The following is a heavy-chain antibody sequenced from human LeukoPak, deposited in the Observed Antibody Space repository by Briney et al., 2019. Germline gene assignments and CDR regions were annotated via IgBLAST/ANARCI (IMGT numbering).Heavy chain of an antibody. D-gene: IGHD6-19*01. J-gene: IGHJ4*02. CDR2: INHSGST. V-gene: IGHV4-34*01. CDR1: GGSFSGYY. Sequence: PSETLSLTCAVYGGSFSGYYWSWIRQPPGKGLEWIGEINHSGSTNYNPSLKSRVTISVDTSKNQFSLKLSSVTAADTAVYYCARGPYSSGWYSGNGKTLDYWGQGTLVTVSS. CDR3: ARGPYSSGWYSGNGKTLDY.